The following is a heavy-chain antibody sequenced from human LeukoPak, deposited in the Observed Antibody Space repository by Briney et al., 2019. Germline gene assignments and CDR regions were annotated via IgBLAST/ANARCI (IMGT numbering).Heavy chain of an antibody. CDR3: ARVKAVAGMDYFDY. V-gene: IGHV4-4*07. CDR1: GGSISSYY. D-gene: IGHD6-19*01. CDR2: IYTSGST. Sequence: TSETLSLTCTVSGGSISSYYWSWIRQPAGKGLEWIGRIYTSGSTNYNPSLKSRVTMSVDTSKNQFSLKLSSVTAADTAVYYCARVKAVAGMDYFDYWGQGTLVTVSS. J-gene: IGHJ4*02.